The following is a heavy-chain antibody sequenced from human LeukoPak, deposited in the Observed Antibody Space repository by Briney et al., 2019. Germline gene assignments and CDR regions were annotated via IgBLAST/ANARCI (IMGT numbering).Heavy chain of an antibody. D-gene: IGHD5-12*01. CDR1: GFTFSSYG. J-gene: IGHJ4*02. Sequence: LGGSLRLSCAASGFTFSSYGMHWVRQAPGKGLEWVAVISYDGSNKYYADSVKGRFTISRDNSKNTLYLQMNSLRAEDTAVYYCAKGGYSGYDLGYWGQGTLVTVSS. V-gene: IGHV3-30*18. CDR3: AKGGYSGYDLGY. CDR2: ISYDGSNK.